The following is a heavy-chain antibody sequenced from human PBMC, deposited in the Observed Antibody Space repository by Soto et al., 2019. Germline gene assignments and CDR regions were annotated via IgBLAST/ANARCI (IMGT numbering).Heavy chain of an antibody. CDR1: GGSISSSSYY. CDR2: IYYSGST. CDR3: ARYGSSWYAWFDP. Sequence: SETLSLTCTVSGGSISSSSYYWGWIRQPPGKGLEWIGCIYYSGSTNYNPSLKSRVTISVDTSKNQFSLNLRSVTAADTAVYYCARYGSSWYAWFDPWGQGIQVTVSS. D-gene: IGHD6-13*01. J-gene: IGHJ5*02. V-gene: IGHV4-39*07.